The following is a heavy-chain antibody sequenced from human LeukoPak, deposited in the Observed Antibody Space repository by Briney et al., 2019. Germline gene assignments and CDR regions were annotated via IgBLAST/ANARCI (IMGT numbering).Heavy chain of an antibody. Sequence: GASVKVSCKASGYTFTSYGISWVRQAPGQGLEWMGWISAYNGNTNYAQKLQGRVTMTTDTSTSTAYMELRSLRSDDTAVYYCARDYLEKRQLVQPFDYWGQGTLVTVSS. D-gene: IGHD6-6*01. CDR3: ARDYLEKRQLVQPFDY. J-gene: IGHJ4*02. CDR1: GYTFTSYG. CDR2: ISAYNGNT. V-gene: IGHV1-18*01.